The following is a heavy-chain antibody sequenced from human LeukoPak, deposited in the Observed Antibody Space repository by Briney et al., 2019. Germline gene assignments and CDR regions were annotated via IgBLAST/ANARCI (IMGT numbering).Heavy chain of an antibody. CDR1: GFTFSNAR. Sequence: GGSLRLSCGASGFTFSNARMSWVRQAPGKGLEWVGRIKSKTDGGTTDYAAPVKGRFTVSRDDSKNTLYLQMNSLKTEDTAVYHCTTIVGATIHYWGQGTLVTVSS. V-gene: IGHV3-15*01. D-gene: IGHD1-26*01. CDR3: TTIVGATIHY. J-gene: IGHJ4*02. CDR2: IKSKTDGGTT.